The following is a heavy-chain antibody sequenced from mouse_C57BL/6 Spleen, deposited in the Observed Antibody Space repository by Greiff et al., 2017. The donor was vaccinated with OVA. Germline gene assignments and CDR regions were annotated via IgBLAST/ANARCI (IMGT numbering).Heavy chain of an antibody. CDR1: GYTFTSYW. V-gene: IGHV1-50*01. J-gene: IGHJ2*01. CDR3: ARGFDY. Sequence: QVQLQQPGAELVKPGASVKLSCKASGYTFTSYWMQWVKQRPGQGLEWIGEIDPSDSYTNYNQKFKGKATLTVDTSSSTAYMQLSSLTSEDSAVYYCARGFDYWGQGTTLTASS. CDR2: IDPSDSYT.